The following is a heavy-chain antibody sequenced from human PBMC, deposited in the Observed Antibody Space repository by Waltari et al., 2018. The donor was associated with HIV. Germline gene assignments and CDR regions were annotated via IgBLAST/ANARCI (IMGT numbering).Heavy chain of an antibody. J-gene: IGHJ4*02. Sequence: QVSLVQSGAEVKKPGASVKVSCKASGYTFTRYDINWVRQAIGQGLEWMGWININVGNRGYAQKFQGRVTLTKDSTITAAFMELSDLRSDDTAIYYCVRVAGSIDYWGQGTLVTVSS. CDR3: VRVAGSIDY. CDR1: GYTFTRYD. CDR2: ININVGNR. V-gene: IGHV1-8*01.